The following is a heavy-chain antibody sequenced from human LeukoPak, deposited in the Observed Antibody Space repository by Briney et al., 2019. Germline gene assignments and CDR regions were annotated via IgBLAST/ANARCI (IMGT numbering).Heavy chain of an antibody. Sequence: SSETLSLTCTVSGGSISSSGYYWGWIRQPPGKGLEWIASIYYSGSTYYNPSLKSRVTISVDTSKNQFSLKLSSVTAADTAVYYCARVPRSIAAVTPWGQGTLVTVSS. J-gene: IGHJ4*02. CDR1: GGSISSSGYY. D-gene: IGHD6-13*01. CDR2: IYYSGST. CDR3: ARVPRSIAAVTP. V-gene: IGHV4-39*07.